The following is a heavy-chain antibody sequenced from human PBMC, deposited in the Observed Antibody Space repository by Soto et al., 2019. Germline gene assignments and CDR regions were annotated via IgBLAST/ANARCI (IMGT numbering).Heavy chain of an antibody. Sequence: GGSLSVSCTASGFTFSDYSMNWVRHAPGKGLEWVSYISSSSGTIHYADSVKGRFTISRDNAKSSLFLHMNSLRAEDTAVYSCARALKQGSTFRLGMDVWGKETTATASS. D-gene: IGHD2-2*01. CDR1: GFTFSDYS. V-gene: IGHV3-48*01. CDR3: ARALKQGSTFRLGMDV. J-gene: IGHJ6*03. CDR2: ISSSSGTI.